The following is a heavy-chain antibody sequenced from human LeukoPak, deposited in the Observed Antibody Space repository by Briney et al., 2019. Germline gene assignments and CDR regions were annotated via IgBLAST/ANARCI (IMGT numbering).Heavy chain of an antibody. CDR3: ASGGINYGDLSC. CDR2: ISTSGGST. CDR1: GFTFSNYA. D-gene: IGHD4-17*01. Sequence: GGSLRLSCAASGFTFSNYAMSWVRQAPGKGLEWVSAISTSGGSTYYADSVKGRFTISRDNSKNTLYLQMNSLRAEDTAVYYCASGGINYGDLSCWGQGTLVTVSS. V-gene: IGHV3-23*01. J-gene: IGHJ4*02.